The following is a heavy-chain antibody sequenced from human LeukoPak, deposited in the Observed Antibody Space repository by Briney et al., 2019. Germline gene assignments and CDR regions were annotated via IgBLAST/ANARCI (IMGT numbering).Heavy chain of an antibody. CDR3: AGGELFPRSDPPDY. J-gene: IGHJ4*02. V-gene: IGHV3-74*01. CDR1: GFTFSSYW. D-gene: IGHD1-7*01. CDR2: INSDGSST. Sequence: GGSLRLSCAASGFTFSSYWMRWVRQAPGKGLVWVSRINSDGSSTSYADSVKGRFTISRDNAKNTLYLQMNSLRAEDTAVYYCAGGELFPRSDPPDYWGQGTLVTVSS.